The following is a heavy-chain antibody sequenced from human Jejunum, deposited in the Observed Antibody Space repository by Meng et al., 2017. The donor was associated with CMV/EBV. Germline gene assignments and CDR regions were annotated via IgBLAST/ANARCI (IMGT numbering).Heavy chain of an antibody. V-gene: IGHV3-30*02. J-gene: IGHJ6*02. CDR1: GFSFSRFG. CDR2: TRYDGESE. Sequence: GFSFSRFGMHWVRQAPGKGLEWVAFTRYDGESEYYADSVKGRFTISKDNSKNMLYLQMSSLRPEDTAVYYCANFPSSAYYSEMDVWGQGTTVTVSS. CDR3: ANFPSSAYYSEMDV.